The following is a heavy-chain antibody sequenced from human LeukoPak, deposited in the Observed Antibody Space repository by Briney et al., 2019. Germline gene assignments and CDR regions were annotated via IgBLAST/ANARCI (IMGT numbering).Heavy chain of an antibody. V-gene: IGHV3-23*01. D-gene: IGHD6-13*01. J-gene: IGHJ4*02. CDR3: AKAPLGSSSSVDY. CDR1: VFTFSRCA. CDR2: ISGSGVST. Sequence: PRGSLRLSCAASVFTFSRCAMSWVRQAPGKGLEWVSGISGSGVSTYYADSVKGRFTISRDNSKNTLYLQMSSLRAEDTAVYYCAKAPLGSSSSVDYWGQGTLVTVSS.